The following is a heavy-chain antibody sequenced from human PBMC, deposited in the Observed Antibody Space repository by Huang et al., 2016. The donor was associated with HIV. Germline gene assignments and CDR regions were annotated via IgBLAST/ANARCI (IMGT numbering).Heavy chain of an antibody. CDR3: AREGQTWYGKPIAAFEI. V-gene: IGHV1-69*10. Sequence: VQLVQSGAEVRRPGSSVRVSCRASGGTFNTLAFNWVRQAPGQGLEYMGGIVPLLSATNYAERFQDLLSISADKSTNTVSMELRSLRSADTGVFFCAREGQTWYGKPIAAFEIWGQGTTVIVSS. D-gene: IGHD1-20*01. J-gene: IGHJ3*02. CDR2: IVPLLSAT. CDR1: GGTFNTLA.